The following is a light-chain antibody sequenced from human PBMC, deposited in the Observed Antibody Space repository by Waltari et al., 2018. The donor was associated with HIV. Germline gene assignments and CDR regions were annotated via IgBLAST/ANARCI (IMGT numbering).Light chain of an antibody. J-gene: IGLJ2*01. V-gene: IGLV2-11*01. Sequence: QSALTQPRSVSGSPGQSVAIPCTAESRDVGTHNYFSWYQQRPGKAPKLIIYDVTERPSGVLHRFSGSKSGSTATLTISGLQAEDEAVYFCSSFAAASGFVVFGGGTNLAVL. CDR3: SSFAAASGFVV. CDR1: SRDVGTHNY. CDR2: DVT.